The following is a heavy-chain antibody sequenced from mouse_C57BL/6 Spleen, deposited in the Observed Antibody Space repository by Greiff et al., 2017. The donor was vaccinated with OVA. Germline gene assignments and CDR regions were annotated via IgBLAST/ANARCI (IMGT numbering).Heavy chain of an antibody. J-gene: IGHJ4*01. D-gene: IGHD1-1*01. V-gene: IGHV5-4*01. CDR2: ISAGGSYT. CDR1: GFTFSSYA. Sequence: EVKLMESGGGLVKPGGSLKLSCAASGFTFSSYAMSWVRQTPEKRLEWVATISAGGSYTYYPDNVKGRFTISRDNAKNNLYLQLSHLTSEDTAMYYCARDGSSLYYYAMDYWGQGTSVTVSA. CDR3: ARDGSSLYYYAMDY.